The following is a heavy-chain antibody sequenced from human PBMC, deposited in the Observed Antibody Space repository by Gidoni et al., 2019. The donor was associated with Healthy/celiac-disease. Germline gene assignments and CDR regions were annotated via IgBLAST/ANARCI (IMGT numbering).Heavy chain of an antibody. CDR1: GGSISSSSYY. CDR2: IYYSGRT. V-gene: IGHV4-39*01. J-gene: IGHJ4*02. D-gene: IGHD5-12*01. Sequence: QLQLQESGPGLVKPSETLSLTCTVSGGSISSSSYYWGWIRQPPGKGLEWIGSIYYSGRTYYNPSLKSRVTISVDTSKNQFSLKLSSVTAADTAVYYCAGPSRDGYNYVSYWGQGTLVTVSS. CDR3: AGPSRDGYNYVSY.